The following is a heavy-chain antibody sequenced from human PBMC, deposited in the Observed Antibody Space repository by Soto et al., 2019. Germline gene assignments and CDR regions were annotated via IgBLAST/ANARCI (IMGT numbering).Heavy chain of an antibody. CDR2: IYYSGSS. J-gene: IGHJ6*02. D-gene: IGHD4-17*01. V-gene: IGHV4-61*01. Sequence: QVQLQESGPGLVKPSATLSLTCTVSGGSVSGGSYYWNWIRQPPGQGLEGIWYIYYSGSSNYHPSLKGRATTSIDTAKIQCTLKLSSVNAAATAVYYCARDVDFGEEDVWGQGTTVTVSS. CDR1: GGSVSGGSYY. CDR3: ARDVDFGEEDV.